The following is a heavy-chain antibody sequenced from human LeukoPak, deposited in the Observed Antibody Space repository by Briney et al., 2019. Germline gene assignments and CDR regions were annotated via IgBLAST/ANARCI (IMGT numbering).Heavy chain of an antibody. D-gene: IGHD3-9*01. Sequence: GASVKVSCKXSGYTFTGYYMHWVRQAPGQGLERMGRIIPNSGGTNYSQKFQGRVTMTRDTSISTAYMELSRLRSDDTAVYYCAREHLLRYFDWLSRGWFDPWGQGTLVTVSS. J-gene: IGHJ5*02. CDR3: AREHLLRYFDWLSRGWFDP. CDR1: GYTFTGYY. V-gene: IGHV1-2*06. CDR2: IIPNSGGT.